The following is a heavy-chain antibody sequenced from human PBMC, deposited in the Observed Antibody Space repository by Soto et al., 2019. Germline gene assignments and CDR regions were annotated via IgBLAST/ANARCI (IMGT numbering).Heavy chain of an antibody. CDR3: AKVSLGALTFTDYYYYGLDV. Sequence: GGSLRLSCAASGFTFSTYAMNWVRQAPGKGLEWVSAISGGGGSTYYADSVKGRVTISRDNSKNTLYLQMNSLRAEDTAVYYCAKVSLGALTFTDYYYYGLDVWGQGTTVTVSS. CDR2: ISGGGGST. J-gene: IGHJ6*02. V-gene: IGHV3-23*01. D-gene: IGHD1-26*01. CDR1: GFTFSTYA.